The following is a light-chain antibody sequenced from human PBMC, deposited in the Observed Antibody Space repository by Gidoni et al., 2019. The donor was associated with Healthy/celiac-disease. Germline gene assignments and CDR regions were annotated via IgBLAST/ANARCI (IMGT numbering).Light chain of an antibody. CDR2: GAS. CDR1: QSVSSN. CDR3: QQYNNWPPLT. Sequence: EIVLTQSPATLSVSPVDRATLSCRASQSVSSNLAWYQQKPGQAPRLLIYGASTRATGIPARFSGSGSGTEFTLTISSLQSEDFAVYYCQQYNNWPPLTFGQGTKVEIK. J-gene: IGKJ1*01. V-gene: IGKV3-15*01.